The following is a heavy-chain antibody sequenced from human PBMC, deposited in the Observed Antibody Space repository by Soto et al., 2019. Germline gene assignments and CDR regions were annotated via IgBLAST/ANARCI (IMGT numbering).Heavy chain of an antibody. CDR2: IYYSGST. CDR1: GGSISSGDYY. CDR3: ARLGPTTVPTSYSNGNYNGMDV. D-gene: IGHD4-17*01. Sequence: SETLSLTCTVSGGSISSGDYYWSWIRQSPGKGLEWIGYIYYSGSTYYNPSLRGRLTISVDTSKNQFSLKLSSVTAADTAVYCCARLGPTTVPTSYSNGNYNGMDVWGQGTTVPVSS. V-gene: IGHV4-30-4*01. J-gene: IGHJ6*02.